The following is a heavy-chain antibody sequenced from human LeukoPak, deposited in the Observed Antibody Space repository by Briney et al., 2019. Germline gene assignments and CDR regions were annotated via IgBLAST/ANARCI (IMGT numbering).Heavy chain of an antibody. D-gene: IGHD3-22*01. Sequence: SETLSLTCAVYGGSFSGYYWSWIRQPPGKGLEWIGEINHSGSTNYNPSLKSRVTISVDTSKNQFSLKLSSVTAADTAVYYCARAIVVVITTPLRGYFDYWGQGTLVTVSS. J-gene: IGHJ4*02. V-gene: IGHV4-34*01. CDR3: ARAIVVVITTPLRGYFDY. CDR1: GGSFSGYY. CDR2: INHSGST.